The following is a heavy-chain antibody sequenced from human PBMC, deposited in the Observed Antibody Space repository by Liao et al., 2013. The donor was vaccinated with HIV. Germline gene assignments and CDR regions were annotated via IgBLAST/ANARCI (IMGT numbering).Heavy chain of an antibody. D-gene: IGHD2-21*01. CDR2: VYYGGTS. V-gene: IGHV4-39*07. J-gene: IGHJ3*02. CDR3: AREDRWGLAFDI. CDR1: GGSITSFSNY. Sequence: QLQMQESGPGLVKPSETLSLTCAVSGGSITSFSNYWAWIRQPPGKGLEWIGTVYYGGTSYYTPSLKGRVTMSVDTSKNQVSLKMTSVTAADTGVYYCAREDRWGLAFDIWGQGTMVTVSS.